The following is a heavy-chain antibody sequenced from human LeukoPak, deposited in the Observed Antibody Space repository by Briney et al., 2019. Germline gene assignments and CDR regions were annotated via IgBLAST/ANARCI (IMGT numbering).Heavy chain of an antibody. CDR1: GGSISSGGYY. CDR3: ARGHCSSTSCYSDAFDI. D-gene: IGHD2-2*01. V-gene: IGHV4-30-2*01. J-gene: IGHJ3*02. Sequence: PSQTLSLTCTVSGGSISSGGYYWSWIRQPPGKGLEWIGYIYHSGSTYYNPSLKSRVTISVDWSKNQFSLKLSSVTAADTAVYYCARGHCSSTSCYSDAFDIWGQGTMVTVSS. CDR2: IYHSGST.